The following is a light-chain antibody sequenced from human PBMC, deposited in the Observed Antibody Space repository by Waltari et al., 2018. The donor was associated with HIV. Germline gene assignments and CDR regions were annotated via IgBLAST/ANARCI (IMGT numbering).Light chain of an antibody. Sequence: QSALIQPPSASGSPGQSVTISCTGTSSDVGVYNYVSWYQQHPGKAPKLIIYEVPKRPSGVPDRFSGSKSGNTASLTVSGLQAEDEADYYCSSYAGNNNEAFGGGTKLTVV. CDR3: SSYAGNNNEA. CDR1: SSDVGVYNY. CDR2: EVP. J-gene: IGLJ2*01. V-gene: IGLV2-8*01.